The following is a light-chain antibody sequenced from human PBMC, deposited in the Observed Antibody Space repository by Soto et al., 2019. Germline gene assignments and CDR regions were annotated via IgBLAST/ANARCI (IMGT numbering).Light chain of an antibody. CDR3: CSYGRSVV. Sequence: QSALTQPASVSGSPGQSITISCTGISNDVGTYNLVSWYQHHPGKPPKLIIYEASKRPSGVPKRFSGSKSGNTASLTISGLHAEDEADYYCCSYGRSVVFGGGTKLTVL. V-gene: IGLV2-23*01. CDR2: EAS. CDR1: SNDVGTYNL. J-gene: IGLJ2*01.